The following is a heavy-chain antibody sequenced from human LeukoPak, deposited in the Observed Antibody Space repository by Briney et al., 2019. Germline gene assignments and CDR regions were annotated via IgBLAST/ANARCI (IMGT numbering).Heavy chain of an antibody. CDR3: VHSGSYSSSHAFDY. Sequence: SVKVSCKASGYTFTSYAISWVRQAPGQGLEWMGGIIPIFGTANYAQKFQGRVTITADESTSTAYMELSSLRSEDTAVYYCVHSGSYSSSHAFDYWGQGTLVTVSS. J-gene: IGHJ4*02. V-gene: IGHV1-69*13. CDR1: GYTFTSYA. D-gene: IGHD1-26*01. CDR2: IIPIFGTA.